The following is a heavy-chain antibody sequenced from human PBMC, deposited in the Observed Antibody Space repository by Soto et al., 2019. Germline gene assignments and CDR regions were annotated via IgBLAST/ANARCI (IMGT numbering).Heavy chain of an antibody. CDR2: ISYDGTNK. CDR1: GFSFSISP. D-gene: IGHD7-27*01. Sequence: QVQLVESGGGVAQRGRSLRLSCAASGFSFSISPMHWVRQAPGKGPEWVALISYDGTNKFYADSVKGRFTISRDNSKSTLYLQVDSLRPEDAAVYYCARDPKTSGGQHWAFNYFDSWGQGTLVTVSS. CDR3: ARDPKTSGGQHWAFNYFDS. J-gene: IGHJ4*02. V-gene: IGHV3-30-3*01.